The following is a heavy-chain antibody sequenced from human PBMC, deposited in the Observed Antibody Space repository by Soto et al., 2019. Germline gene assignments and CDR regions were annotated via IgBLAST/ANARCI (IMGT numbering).Heavy chain of an antibody. V-gene: IGHV1-2*02. D-gene: IGHD1-26*01. CDR2: INPNSGGT. Sequence: QVQLVQSGAEVKKPGASVKVSCKASGYTFTGYYMHWVRQAPGQGLEWMGWINPNSGGTNYAQKFQGGVTMTRDTSISTAYMELSRLGSDDTAVYYCARAMSGSCGRYYYGMGAWGQGTTVTVSS. CDR3: ARAMSGSCGRYYYGMGA. CDR1: GYTFTGYY. J-gene: IGHJ6*01.